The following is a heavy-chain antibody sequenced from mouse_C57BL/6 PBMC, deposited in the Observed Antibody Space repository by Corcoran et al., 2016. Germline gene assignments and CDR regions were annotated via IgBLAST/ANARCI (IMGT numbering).Heavy chain of an antibody. Sequence: QVQLQQSGAELVRPGTSVKMSCKASGYTFTNYWIGWAKQRPGHGLEWIGDIYPGGGYTNYNEKFKGKATLTADTSSSTAYMQLSSLTSEDSAVYYCARSNYGSPSFAYWGQGTLVTVSA. V-gene: IGHV1-63*01. J-gene: IGHJ3*01. CDR1: GYTFTNYW. CDR2: IYPGGGYT. CDR3: ARSNYGSPSFAY. D-gene: IGHD1-1*01.